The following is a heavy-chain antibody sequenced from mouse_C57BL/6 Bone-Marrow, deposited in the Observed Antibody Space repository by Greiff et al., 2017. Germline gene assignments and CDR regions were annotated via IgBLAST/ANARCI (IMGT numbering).Heavy chain of an antibody. CDR3: ARSYRAWFAY. CDR1: GYTFTSYW. CDR2: IDPSDSET. V-gene: IGHV1-52*01. J-gene: IGHJ3*01. Sequence: QVQLQQSGAELVRPGSSVKLSCKASGYTFTSYWMHWVKQRPIQGLEWIGNIDPSDSETHYNQKFKDKATLTVDKSSSTAYMQLSSLTSEDSAVYYCARSYRAWFAYWGQETLVTVSA. D-gene: IGHD2-14*01.